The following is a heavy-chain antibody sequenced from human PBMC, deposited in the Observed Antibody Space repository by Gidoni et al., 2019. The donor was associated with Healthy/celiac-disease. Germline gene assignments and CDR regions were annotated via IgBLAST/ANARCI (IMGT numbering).Heavy chain of an antibody. V-gene: IGHV1-69*01. CDR2: IIPIFGTA. CDR3: ARAFIAVAGYYFDY. Sequence: QVQLVQSGAEVKQPGSSVKVTCQASGGTFSSYAISWVRQAPGQGLEWMAGIIPIFGTANYAQKFQGRVTITANESTSTAYMELSSLRSEDTAVYYCARAFIAVAGYYFDYWGQGTLVTVSS. CDR1: GGTFSSYA. J-gene: IGHJ4*02. D-gene: IGHD6-19*01.